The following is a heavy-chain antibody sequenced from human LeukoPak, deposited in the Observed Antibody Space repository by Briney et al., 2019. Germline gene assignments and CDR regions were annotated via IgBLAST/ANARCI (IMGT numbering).Heavy chain of an antibody. J-gene: IGHJ4*02. CDR3: ARRITMVRGVKADYFDY. D-gene: IGHD3-10*01. V-gene: IGHV5-51*01. CDR1: GYRFTSYW. Sequence: GESLKISCKGSGYRFTSYWIGWVRRMPGKGLEWMGIIYPGDSDTRYSPSFQGQGTISADKSISTAYLQWSSLKASDTAMYYCARRITMVRGVKADYFDYWGQGALVTVSS. CDR2: IYPGDSDT.